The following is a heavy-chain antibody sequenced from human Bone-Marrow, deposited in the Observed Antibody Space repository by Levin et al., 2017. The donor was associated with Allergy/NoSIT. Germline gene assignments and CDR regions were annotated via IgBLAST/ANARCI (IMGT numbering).Heavy chain of an antibody. CDR2: INPRGGST. CDR3: ARDLSGGLPDAFDI. Sequence: SLPVSCPASGSRFPRYSLHWVRQAPGQGLEWMAMINPRGGSTTYAQRFQGRVTMTRDTSTSTVYMELSSLRSEDTAVYYCARDLSGGLPDAFDIWGQGTIVSVSS. J-gene: IGHJ3*02. V-gene: IGHV1-46*01. CDR1: GSRFPRYS. D-gene: IGHD1-1*01.